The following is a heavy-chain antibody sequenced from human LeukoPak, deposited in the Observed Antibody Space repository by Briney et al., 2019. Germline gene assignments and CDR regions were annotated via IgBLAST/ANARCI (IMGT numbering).Heavy chain of an antibody. J-gene: IGHJ4*02. CDR1: GFTFSSYA. CDR2: ISGSGGST. V-gene: IGHV3-23*01. D-gene: IGHD6-19*01. Sequence: GGSLRLSCAASGFTFSSYAMSWVRQAPGKGLEWVSAISGSGGSTYSADSVKGRFTISRDNSKNTLYLQMNILRAEDTAVYYCAKSMYSSGWYSVWGQGTLVTVSS. CDR3: AKSMYSSGWYSV.